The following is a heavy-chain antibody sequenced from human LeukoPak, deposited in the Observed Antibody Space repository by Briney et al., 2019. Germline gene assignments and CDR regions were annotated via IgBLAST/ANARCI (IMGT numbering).Heavy chain of an antibody. Sequence: SETLSLTCTVSGGSISSSSYYWGWIRQPPGKGPEWIGSIYYSGSTYYNPSLKSRVTISVDTSKNQFSLKLSSVTAADTAVYYCARKPRGPYSGYDWGLVLNWFDPWGQGTLVTVSS. J-gene: IGHJ5*02. CDR1: GGSISSSSYY. V-gene: IGHV4-39*01. CDR2: IYYSGST. D-gene: IGHD5-12*01. CDR3: ARKPRGPYSGYDWGLVLNWFDP.